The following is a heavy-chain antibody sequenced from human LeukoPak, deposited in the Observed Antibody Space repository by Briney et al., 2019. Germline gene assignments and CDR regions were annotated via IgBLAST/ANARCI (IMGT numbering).Heavy chain of an antibody. V-gene: IGHV3-21*04. Sequence: PGGSLRLSCAASGFTFSRYSMNWVRQAPGKGLEWVSSISSSSSYIYYTDSVKGRFTISRDNAKNSLYLQMNSLRAEYTAVYYCAKSLAPEAYYYDSSGYLNWGQGILVTVSS. CDR2: ISSSSSYI. CDR3: AKSLAPEAYYYDSSGYLN. J-gene: IGHJ4*02. D-gene: IGHD3-22*01. CDR1: GFTFSRYS.